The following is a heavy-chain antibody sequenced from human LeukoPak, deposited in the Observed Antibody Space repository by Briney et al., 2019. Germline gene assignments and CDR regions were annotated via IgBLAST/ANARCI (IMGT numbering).Heavy chain of an antibody. CDR1: GFTFSSYS. CDR2: ISSSSSYI. D-gene: IGHD3-16*02. V-gene: IGHV3-21*01. J-gene: IGHJ4*02. CDR3: ARDIIGTGIDY. Sequence: GGSLRLSCAASGFTFSSYSMNWVRQAPGKGLEWVSSISSSSSYIYYADSVKGRFTISGDNAKNSLYLQMNSLRAEDTAVYYCARDIIGTGIDYWGQGTLVTVSS.